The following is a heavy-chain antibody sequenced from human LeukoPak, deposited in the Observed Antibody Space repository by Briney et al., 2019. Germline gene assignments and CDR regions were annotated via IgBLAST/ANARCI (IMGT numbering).Heavy chain of an antibody. V-gene: IGHV4-39*07. CDR3: AREAGRGRYYFDY. Sequence: SETLSLTCTVSGGSLSSSSYYWGWIRQPPGKGLEWIGCIYYSGRTYYNPSLKSRVTISVDTSKNQFSRKLSSVTAADTAVYYCAREAGRGRYYFDYWGQGTLVSVSS. CDR1: GGSLSSSSYY. CDR2: IYYSGRT. D-gene: IGHD1-26*01. J-gene: IGHJ4*02.